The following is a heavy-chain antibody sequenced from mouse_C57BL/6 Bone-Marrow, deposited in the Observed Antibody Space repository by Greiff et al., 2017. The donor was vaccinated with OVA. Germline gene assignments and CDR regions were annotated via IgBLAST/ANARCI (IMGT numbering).Heavy chain of an antibody. Sequence: VKLMESGPGLVQPSQSLSITCTVSGFSLTSYGVRWVRQPPGKGLEWLGVIWSGGSTDYNAAFISRLSISKDNSKSQVFFKMNSLQADDTAIYYCAKTGFITTVVATLDWYFDVWGTGTTVTVSS. CDR3: AKTGFITTVVATLDWYFDV. D-gene: IGHD1-1*01. CDR1: GFSLTSYG. V-gene: IGHV2-4*01. J-gene: IGHJ1*03. CDR2: IWSGGST.